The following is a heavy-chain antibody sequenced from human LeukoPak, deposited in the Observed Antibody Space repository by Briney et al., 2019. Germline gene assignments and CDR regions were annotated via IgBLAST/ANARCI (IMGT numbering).Heavy chain of an antibody. CDR2: IKQDGSEK. Sequence: PGGSLRLSCAASGFTFSSYWMSWVRQAPGKGLEWVANIKQDGSEKYYVDSVKGRFTISRDNAKNSLYLQMNSLRAEDTAVYYCAREHKATPPNYYGMDVWGQGTTVTVSS. J-gene: IGHJ6*02. CDR3: AREHKATPPNYYGMDV. CDR1: GFTFSSYW. V-gene: IGHV3-7*03. D-gene: IGHD5-12*01.